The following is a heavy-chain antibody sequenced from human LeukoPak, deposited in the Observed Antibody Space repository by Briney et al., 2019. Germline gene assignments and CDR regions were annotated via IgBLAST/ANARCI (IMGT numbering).Heavy chain of an antibody. CDR1: GYTFTGYY. J-gene: IGHJ4*02. CDR3: ARGAVSSSWYFDY. CDR2: INPNSGGT. Sequence: ASVKVSCKASGYTFTGYYMHWVRQAPGQGLEWMGWINPNSGGTNYAQKFQGRVTMTRDTSISTAYMELSRLRSDGTAVYYCARGAVSSSWYFDYWGQGTLVTVSS. V-gene: IGHV1-2*02. D-gene: IGHD6-13*01.